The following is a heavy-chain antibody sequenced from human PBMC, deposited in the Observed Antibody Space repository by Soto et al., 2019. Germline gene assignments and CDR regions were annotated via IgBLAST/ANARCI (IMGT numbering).Heavy chain of an antibody. CDR3: ATRTGYPTEDAFDI. V-gene: IGHV3-7*03. CDR2: IKQDGSEK. D-gene: IGHD2-15*01. J-gene: IGHJ3*02. Sequence: GGSLRLSCAASGFTFSSYWMSWVRQAPGKGLEWVANIKQDGSEKYYVDSVKGRFTISRDNAKNSLYLQMNSLRAEDTAVYYCATRTGYPTEDAFDIWGQGTMVTVSS. CDR1: GFTFSSYW.